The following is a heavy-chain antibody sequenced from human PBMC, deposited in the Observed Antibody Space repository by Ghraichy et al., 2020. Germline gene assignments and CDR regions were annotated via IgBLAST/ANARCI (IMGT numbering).Heavy chain of an antibody. V-gene: IGHV3-74*01. CDR3: AREYCRGGSCFFGTGGSHFDN. J-gene: IGHJ4*02. CDR1: GFALSNYW. CDR2: LKSDGTDR. Sequence: GGSLRLSCAASGFALSNYWMHWVRQAPGKGLLWVSRLKSDGTDRIYADSVKGRFTISRENAKNTLYLQMNSLRAEDTAVYFCAREYCRGGSCFFGTGGSHFDNWGQGILVTVSS. D-gene: IGHD2-15*01.